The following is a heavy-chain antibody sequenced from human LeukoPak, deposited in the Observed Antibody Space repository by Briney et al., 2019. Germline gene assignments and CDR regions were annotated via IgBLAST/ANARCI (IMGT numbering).Heavy chain of an antibody. CDR3: AKLRYYYDSSGYYYFDY. D-gene: IGHD3-22*01. J-gene: IGHJ4*02. Sequence: GGSLRLSCAASGFTFSSYAMSWVRQAPGKGLEWVTAISGSGGSTYYADSVKGRFTISRDNSKNTMYLQMSSLRAEDTAVYYCAKLRYYYDSSGYYYFDYWGQGTLVTVSS. CDR2: ISGSGGST. CDR1: GFTFSSYA. V-gene: IGHV3-23*01.